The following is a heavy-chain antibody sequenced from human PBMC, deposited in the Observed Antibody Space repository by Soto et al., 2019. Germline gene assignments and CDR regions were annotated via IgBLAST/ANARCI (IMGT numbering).Heavy chain of an antibody. CDR1: GFTFSNAW. CDR3: TTEGLNFPDIVVVPAAISGMDV. D-gene: IGHD2-2*02. CDR2: IKSKTDGGTT. V-gene: IGHV3-15*07. J-gene: IGHJ6*02. Sequence: GSLRLSCAASGFTFSNAWMNWVRQAPGKGLEWVGRIKSKTDGGTTDYAAPVKGRFTISRDDSKNTLYLQMNSLKTEDTAVYYCTTEGLNFPDIVVVPAAISGMDVWGQGTTVTVSS.